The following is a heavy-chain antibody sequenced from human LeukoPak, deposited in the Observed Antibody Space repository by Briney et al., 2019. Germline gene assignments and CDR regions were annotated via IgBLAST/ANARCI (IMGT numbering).Heavy chain of an antibody. CDR3: ARDPGTGRSLWYYGMDV. CDR2: IYHSGST. CDR1: GGSISSGGYY. Sequence: SETLSLTCTVSGGSISSGGYYWSCIRQPPGKGLECIGYIYHSGSTYYNPSLESRVTISLDTSRNQFSLKLTSVTAADTAVYYCARDPGTGRSLWYYGMDVWGQGTTVTVSS. J-gene: IGHJ6*02. D-gene: IGHD3/OR15-3a*01. V-gene: IGHV4-30-2*01.